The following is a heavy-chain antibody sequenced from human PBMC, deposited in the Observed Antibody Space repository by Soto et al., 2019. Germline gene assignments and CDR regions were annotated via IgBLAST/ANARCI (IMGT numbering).Heavy chain of an antibody. CDR1: GYAFTGYY. V-gene: IGHV1-2*02. D-gene: IGHD5-18*01. J-gene: IGHJ6*02. CDR3: ARGKQLWLRSGMDV. Sequence: ASVKVSCKASGYAFTGYYMHWVRQAPGQGLEWMGWINPNSGGTNYAQKFQGRVTMTRDTSISTAYMELSRLRSDDTAVYYCARGKQLWLRSGMDVWGQGTTVTVYS. CDR2: INPNSGGT.